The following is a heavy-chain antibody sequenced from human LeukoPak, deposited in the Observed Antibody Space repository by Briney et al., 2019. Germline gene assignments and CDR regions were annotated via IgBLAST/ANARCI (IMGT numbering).Heavy chain of an antibody. D-gene: IGHD5-18*01. CDR1: GGTFSSYA. CDR3: AREAASYGYGDDAFDI. Sequence: PVKVSCKASGGTFSSYAISWVRQAPGQGLEWMGGIIPIFGTANYAQKFQGRVTITTDESTSTAYMELSSLRSEDTAVYYCAREAASYGYGDDAFDIWGQGTMVTVSS. V-gene: IGHV1-69*05. J-gene: IGHJ3*02. CDR2: IIPIFGTA.